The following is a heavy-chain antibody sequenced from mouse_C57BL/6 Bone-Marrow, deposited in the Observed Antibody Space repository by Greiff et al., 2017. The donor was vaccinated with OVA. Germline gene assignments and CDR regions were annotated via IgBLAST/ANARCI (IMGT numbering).Heavy chain of an antibody. J-gene: IGHJ2*01. CDR1: GYTFTDYY. CDR2: IFPGSGST. CDR3: ASHYYEEDYFDY. D-gene: IGHD1-2*01. Sequence: QVQLQQSGPELVKPGASVKISCKASGYTFTDYYINWVKQRPGQGLEWIGWIFPGSGSTYYNEKFKGKATLTVDKSSSTAYMQLSSLTSEDSAVYYCASHYYEEDYFDYWGQGTTLTVSS. V-gene: IGHV1-75*01.